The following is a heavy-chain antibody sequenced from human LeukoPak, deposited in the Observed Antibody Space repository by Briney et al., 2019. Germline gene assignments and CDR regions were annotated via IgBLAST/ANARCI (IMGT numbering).Heavy chain of an antibody. CDR2: ISSSGTTT. CDR3: TRVEWLLGPFDY. D-gene: IGHD5-12*01. J-gene: IGHJ4*02. Sequence: GGSLRLSCAASGFTFNTFSMNWVRQAPGKGPEWVSYISSSGTTTYYADSVKGRFTISRDNAKNSLYLQMNSLRGEDTAVYYCTRVEWLLGPFDYWGQGTLVTVSS. V-gene: IGHV3-48*04. CDR1: GFTFNTFS.